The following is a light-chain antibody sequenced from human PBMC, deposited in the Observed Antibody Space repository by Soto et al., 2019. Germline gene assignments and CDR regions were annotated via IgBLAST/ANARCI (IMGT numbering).Light chain of an antibody. CDR1: QSVGSS. Sequence: EIVLTQSPAPLSLSPGERATLSCRASQSVGSSLAWYQQKPGQAPRLLIYAASRRATGIPDRFSGSGSGTDFTLTISRLEPEDFAVYYCQQYGSSVFNFGPGTKVDIK. J-gene: IGKJ3*01. CDR3: QQYGSSVFN. CDR2: AAS. V-gene: IGKV3-20*01.